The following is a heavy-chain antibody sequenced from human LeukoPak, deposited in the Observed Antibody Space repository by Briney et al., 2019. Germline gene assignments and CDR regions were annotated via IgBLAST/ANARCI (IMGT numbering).Heavy chain of an antibody. V-gene: IGHV4-59*12. J-gene: IGHJ4*02. D-gene: IGHD4-17*01. CDR3: ARGQGTVTTH. CDR2: IYYSGST. Sequence: SETLSLTCTVSGGSISSYYWSWIRQPPGKGLEWIGYIYYSGSTNYNPSLKSRVTISVDTSKNQFSLKLSSATAADTAVYYCARGQGTVTTHWGQGTLVTVSS. CDR1: GGSISSYY.